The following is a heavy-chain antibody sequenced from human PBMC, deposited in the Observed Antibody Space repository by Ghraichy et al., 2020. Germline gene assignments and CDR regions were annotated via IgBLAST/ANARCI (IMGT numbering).Heavy chain of an antibody. CDR3: AKGCGGDCWLVQH. J-gene: IGHJ1*01. V-gene: IGHV3-30*18. CDR1: GSTFSSV. Sequence: GGSLRLSCAASGSTFSSVIHWVRQAPGKGLEWVALISSDGSNKYYTDSVKGRFTISRDNSKNTVYLQMTTLRADDTAVYYCAKGCGGDCWLVQHWGQGTLVTVSS. D-gene: IGHD2-21*02. CDR2: ISSDGSNK.